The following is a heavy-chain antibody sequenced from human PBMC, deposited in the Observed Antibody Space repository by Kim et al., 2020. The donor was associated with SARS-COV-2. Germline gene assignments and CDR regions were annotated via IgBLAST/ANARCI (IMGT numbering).Heavy chain of an antibody. CDR2: ISGSGGST. V-gene: IGHV3-23*01. D-gene: IGHD2-15*01. J-gene: IGHJ4*02. CDR1: GFTFSSYA. Sequence: GGSLRLSCAASGFTFSSYAMSWVRQAPGKGLEWVSAISGSGGSTYYADSVKGRFTISRDNSKNTLYLQMNSLRAEDTAVYYCAKAYKEVWYCSGGSCSYFDYWGQGTLVTVSS. CDR3: AKAYKEVWYCSGGSCSYFDY.